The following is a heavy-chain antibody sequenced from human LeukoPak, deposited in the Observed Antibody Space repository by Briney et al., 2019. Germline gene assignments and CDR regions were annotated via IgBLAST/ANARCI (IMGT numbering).Heavy chain of an antibody. J-gene: IGHJ4*02. CDR1: GFTFSSYA. D-gene: IGHD6-25*01. V-gene: IGHV3-23*01. Sequence: GGSLRLSCAASGFTFSSYAMSWVRQAPGKGLEWVSAISGSGGSTYYADSVRGRFTISRDNSKNTLYLQMSSLRAEDTAVYYCAKGAGSSGWNPSDHWGQGILATVSS. CDR2: ISGSGGST. CDR3: AKGAGSSGWNPSDH.